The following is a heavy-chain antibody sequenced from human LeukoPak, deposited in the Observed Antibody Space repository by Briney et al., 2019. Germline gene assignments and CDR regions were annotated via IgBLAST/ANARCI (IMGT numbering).Heavy chain of an antibody. CDR3: ARDPVAYCGGDCYSPLGFDP. CDR1: GYTLTELS. D-gene: IGHD2-21*02. V-gene: IGHV1-24*01. CDR2: FDPEDGET. J-gene: IGHJ5*02. Sequence: ASVKVSCKVSGYTLTELSMHWVRQAPGKGLEWMGGFDPEDGETIYAQKFQGRVTITADKSTSTAYMELSSLRSEDTAVYYCARDPVAYCGGDCYSPLGFDPWGQGTLVTVSS.